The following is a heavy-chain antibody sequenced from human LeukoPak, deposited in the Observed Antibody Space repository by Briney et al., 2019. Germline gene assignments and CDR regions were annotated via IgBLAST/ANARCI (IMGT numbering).Heavy chain of an antibody. CDR2: INHGGST. D-gene: IGHD2-2*01. J-gene: IGHJ5*02. Sequence: SETLSLTCAVYGGSFNGYYWSWIRQPPGKGLEGIGEINHGGSTNYNPSLKSRVTISLDTSKNQFSLKLSSVTAADTAVYYCARVGIVVVPAAIGNWFDPWGQGTLVTVSS. CDR3: ARVGIVVVPAAIGNWFDP. V-gene: IGHV4-34*01. CDR1: GGSFNGYY.